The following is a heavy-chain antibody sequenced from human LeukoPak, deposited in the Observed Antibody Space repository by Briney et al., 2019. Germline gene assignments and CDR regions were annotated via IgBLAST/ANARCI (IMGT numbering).Heavy chain of an antibody. CDR2: INHSGST. J-gene: IGHJ6*02. V-gene: IGHV4-34*01. D-gene: IGHD4-17*01. CDR3: ARGTAGTVTTFSGVYYYGMDV. Sequence: SETLSLTCAVYGGSFSGYYWSWIRQPPGKGLEWIGEINHSGSTNYNPSLKSRVTISVDTSKNQFSLKLSSVTAADTAVYYCARGTAGTVTTFSGVYYYGMDVWGQGTTVTVS. CDR1: GGSFSGYY.